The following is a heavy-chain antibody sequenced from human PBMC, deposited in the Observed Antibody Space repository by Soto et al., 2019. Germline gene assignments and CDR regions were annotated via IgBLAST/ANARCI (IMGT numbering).Heavy chain of an antibody. D-gene: IGHD2-15*01. Sequence: PGGSLRLSCAASGFTVSSNYMSWVRQAPGKGLEWVSVIYSGGSTYYADSVKGRFTISRDNSKNTLYLQMNSLRAEDTAVYYCAIGGYCSGGSCYNDYWGQGTXVTVSS. CDR1: GFTVSSNY. CDR3: AIGGYCSGGSCYNDY. J-gene: IGHJ4*02. CDR2: IYSGGST. V-gene: IGHV3-53*01.